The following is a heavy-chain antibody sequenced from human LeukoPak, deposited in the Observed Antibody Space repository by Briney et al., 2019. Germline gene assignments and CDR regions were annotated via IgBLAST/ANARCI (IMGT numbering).Heavy chain of an antibody. CDR1: GGSISSGGYY. V-gene: IGHV4-31*03. CDR2: IYYSGST. Sequence: PSETLSLTCTVSGGSISSGGYYWSWIRQHPGKGLEWIGSIYYSGSTHYNPSLQGRVTISLETSRNQFSLKLSSVTAADTAVYYCASGDNDPLFDYWGQGTLVTVSS. CDR3: ASGDNDPLFDY. J-gene: IGHJ4*02. D-gene: IGHD1-1*01.